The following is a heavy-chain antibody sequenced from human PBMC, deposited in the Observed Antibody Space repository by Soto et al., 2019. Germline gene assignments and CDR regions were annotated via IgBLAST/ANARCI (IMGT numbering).Heavy chain of an antibody. V-gene: IGHV4-30-2*01. Sequence: QLQLQEFGSGLVKPSETLSLTCGVSGGSISSGGYSWSWIRQPPGKGLEWIGYIYHSGSTYYNPSLKSRVTISVDRSKNQFSLKLSSVTAADTAVYYCARAYSSSWPNAFDIWGQGTLVTVSS. D-gene: IGHD6-13*01. CDR3: ARAYSSSWPNAFDI. CDR1: GGSISSGGYS. CDR2: IYHSGST. J-gene: IGHJ3*02.